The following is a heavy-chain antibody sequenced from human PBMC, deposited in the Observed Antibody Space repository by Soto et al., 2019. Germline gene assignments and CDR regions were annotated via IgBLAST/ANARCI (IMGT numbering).Heavy chain of an antibody. CDR3: ASGKDDYGDY. CDR1: GGTFSSYT. CDR2: IIPILGIA. V-gene: IGHV1-69*02. J-gene: IGHJ4*02. D-gene: IGHD1-26*01. Sequence: QVQLVQSGAEVKKPGSSVKVSCKASGGTFSSYTISWVRQAPGQGLEWMGRIIPILGIANYAQKFQGRVTITADNSTSTAYMELSILRSEDKAVYYCASGKDDYGDYWGQGTLVTVSS.